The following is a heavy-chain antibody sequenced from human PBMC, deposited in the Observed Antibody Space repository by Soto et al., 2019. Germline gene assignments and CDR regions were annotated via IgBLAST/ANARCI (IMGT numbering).Heavy chain of an antibody. Sequence: QVQLVQSGAEVKKPGAAVKVSCKAAGYTFTSYDINWVRQATGQGLEWMGWMNPNSGNTGYAQKFQGRVTMTRNTSISTAYMELSSLRSEDTAVYYGARERSSSWSVDYWGQGTRVNVSS. CDR1: GYTFTSYD. V-gene: IGHV1-8*01. D-gene: IGHD6-13*01. J-gene: IGHJ4*02. CDR2: MNPNSGNT. CDR3: ARERSSSWSVDY.